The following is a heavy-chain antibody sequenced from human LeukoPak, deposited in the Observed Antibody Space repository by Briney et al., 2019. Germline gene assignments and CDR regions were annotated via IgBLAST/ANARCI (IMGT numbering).Heavy chain of an antibody. CDR2: INPNSGGT. D-gene: IGHD3-10*01. CDR3: ARDLRGSGSYADYYMDV. Sequence: ASVKVSCKASGYSFTDKYMHWVRQAPGQGLEWMGWINPNSGGTNYAQKFQGRVTMTTDTSMSTAYMELSRLTSDDTAVYYCARDLRGSGSYADYYMDVWGKGTTVTISS. CDR1: GYSFTDKY. V-gene: IGHV1-2*02. J-gene: IGHJ6*03.